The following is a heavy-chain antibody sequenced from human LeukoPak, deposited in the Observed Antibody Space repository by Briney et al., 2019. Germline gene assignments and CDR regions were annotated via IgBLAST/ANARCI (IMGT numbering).Heavy chain of an antibody. CDR3: ARKGKSSGCDY. CDR2: ISSSSSTI. V-gene: IGHV3-48*01. Sequence: GGSLRLSCAASGFTFSSYSMNWVRQAPGKGLEWVSCISSSSSTIYYADSVKGRFTISRDNAKNSPYLQMNSLRAEDTAVYYCARKGKSSGCDYWGQGTLVTVSS. D-gene: IGHD6-19*01. J-gene: IGHJ4*02. CDR1: GFTFSSYS.